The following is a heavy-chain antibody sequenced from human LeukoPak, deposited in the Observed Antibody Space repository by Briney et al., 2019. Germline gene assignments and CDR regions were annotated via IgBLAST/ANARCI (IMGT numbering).Heavy chain of an antibody. CDR1: GFTFSSYS. CDR2: ISSSSSTI. Sequence: GGSLRLSCAASGFTFSSYSMNWVRQAPGKGLEWVSYISSSSSTIYYADSVKGRFTISRDNAKNSLYLQMNSLRAEDTAVYYCARDLGIAARLVWFDPWGQGTLVTVSS. J-gene: IGHJ5*02. CDR3: ARDLGIAARLVWFDP. V-gene: IGHV3-48*01. D-gene: IGHD6-6*01.